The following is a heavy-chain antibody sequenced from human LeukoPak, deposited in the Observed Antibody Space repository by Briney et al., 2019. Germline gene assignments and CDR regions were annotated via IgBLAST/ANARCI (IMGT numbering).Heavy chain of an antibody. D-gene: IGHD4-11*01. J-gene: IGHJ6*03. V-gene: IGHV4-59*01. CDR2: IYYSGGT. CDR1: ADSISSYS. CDR3: ARSLYSDYAISRYYYMDV. Sequence: PSETLSLTCVVSADSISSYSGNWVRQPPGKGLEGMGSIYYSGGTNYNPSLRGQVTISEDTSNKQFSLKLTSVTAADTVVYYCARSLYSDYAISRYYYMDVWGKGTTVTISS.